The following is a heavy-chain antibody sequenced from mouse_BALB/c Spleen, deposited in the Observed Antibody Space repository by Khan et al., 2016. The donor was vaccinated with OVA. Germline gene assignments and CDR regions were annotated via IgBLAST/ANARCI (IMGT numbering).Heavy chain of an antibody. CDR3: EREGAYYRSDGWFAY. CDR2: IIPSNDYT. D-gene: IGHD2-14*01. Sequence: VQLQQSEAELARPWASVKMSCNASGYTFTTYTIHWVKQRPGQGLEWIGYIIPSNDYTNYNQTFKDRATLTADKSSSTAYMQLSSLTSEDSAVYYCEREGAYYRSDGWFAYWGQGTLVTVSA. CDR1: GYTFTTYT. V-gene: IGHV1-4*01. J-gene: IGHJ3*01.